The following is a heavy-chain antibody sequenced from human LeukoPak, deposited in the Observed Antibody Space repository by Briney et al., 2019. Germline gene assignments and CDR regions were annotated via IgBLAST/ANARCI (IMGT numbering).Heavy chain of an antibody. D-gene: IGHD5-18*01. CDR1: GFTFSSYA. J-gene: IGHJ4*02. CDR3: ARVNTATGPFDD. V-gene: IGHV3-30*04. Sequence: QAGRSLRLSCAASGFTFSSYAMHWVRQAPGKGLEWVACISYDGSSKYYADSVKGRFTISRDNSKNTLSLQMNSLRTGDTAVYYCARVNTATGPFDDWGQGNLVTVSP. CDR2: ISYDGSSK.